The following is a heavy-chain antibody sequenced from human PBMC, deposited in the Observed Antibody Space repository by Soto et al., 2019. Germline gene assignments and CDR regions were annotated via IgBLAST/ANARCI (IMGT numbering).Heavy chain of an antibody. CDR3: VKDDTFLGRGYVDL. Sequence: EEQLLESGGGLIQPGGSLRLACAASGFTFSSYAMTWVRHAPGKGLEWVSSISFSDGGTYYAYSVKGRLTISRDNSKNTLFRQMNSLRVEDTAFYYCVKDDTFLGRGYVDLWGRGTLVTVSS. CDR1: GFTFSSYA. D-gene: IGHD3-3*01. J-gene: IGHJ2*01. CDR2: ISFSDGGT. V-gene: IGHV3-23*01.